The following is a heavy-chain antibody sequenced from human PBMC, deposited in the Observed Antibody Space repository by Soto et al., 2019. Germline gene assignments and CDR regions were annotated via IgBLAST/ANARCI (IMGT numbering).Heavy chain of an antibody. J-gene: IGHJ4*02. V-gene: IGHV4-59*08. Sequence: QVQLQESGPGLVKPSETLSLTCTVSGGSISSYYWSWIRQPPGKGLEWIGYIYYSGTTNYNPCLHSRVTISVDTSKNQLSLKLSSVTAADTAVYYCARRYGYSFDYWGQGTLVTVSS. D-gene: IGHD5-18*01. CDR2: IYYSGTT. CDR3: ARRYGYSFDY. CDR1: GGSISSYY.